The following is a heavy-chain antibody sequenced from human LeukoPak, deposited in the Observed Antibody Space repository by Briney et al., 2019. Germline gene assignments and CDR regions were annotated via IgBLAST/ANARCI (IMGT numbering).Heavy chain of an antibody. Sequence: GGSLRLSCAASGFTFNYYSMNWFRQAPGKGMEWISYITSSSATIYYADSVRGRFTVSRDNAKDSLYLQMNSLRADDTAVYYCASGGVDLAYCAGDCSLPYYWGQGTPVTVSS. D-gene: IGHD2-21*02. CDR1: GFTFNYYS. CDR3: ASGGVDLAYCAGDCSLPYY. J-gene: IGHJ4*02. CDR2: ITSSSATI. V-gene: IGHV3-48*04.